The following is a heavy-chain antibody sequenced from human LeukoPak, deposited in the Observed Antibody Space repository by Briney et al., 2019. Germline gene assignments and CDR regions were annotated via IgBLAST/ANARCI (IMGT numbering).Heavy chain of an antibody. J-gene: IGHJ4*02. D-gene: IGHD3-22*01. CDR1: GGSISSSSYY. V-gene: IGHV4-39*01. CDR3: ARPLPRHGVYDSTGYSPLGLVDY. Sequence: SETLSLTCTVSGGSISSSSYYWGWIRQPPGKGLEWIGSIYYSGSTYYNPSLKSRVTISVDTSKNQFSLKLSSVTAADTAVYYCARPLPRHGVYDSTGYSPLGLVDYWGQGTLVTVSS. CDR2: IYYSGST.